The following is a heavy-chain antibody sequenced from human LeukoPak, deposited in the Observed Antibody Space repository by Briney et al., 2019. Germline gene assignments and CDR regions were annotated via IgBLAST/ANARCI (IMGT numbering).Heavy chain of an antibody. J-gene: IGHJ4*02. CDR3: ARDYYGSGSLFDY. Sequence: GGSLRLSCAASGFTFSSYSTNWVRQAPGKGLEWVSSISSSSSYIYYADSVKGRFTISRDNAKNSLYLQMNSLRAEDTAVYYCARDYYGSGSLFDYWGQGTLVTVSS. V-gene: IGHV3-21*01. CDR1: GFTFSSYS. CDR2: ISSSSSYI. D-gene: IGHD3-10*01.